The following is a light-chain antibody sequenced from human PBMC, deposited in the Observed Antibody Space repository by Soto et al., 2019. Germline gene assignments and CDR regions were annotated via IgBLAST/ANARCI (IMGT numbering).Light chain of an antibody. V-gene: IGKV3-11*01. Sequence: EIVMTQSPATLSVSPGERATLSCRASQSVSSNLAWYQQKPGQAPRLLIYGASNRATGIPARFSGSGSGTDFTLTISSLEPEDFAIYYCQQRSNWPITFGQGTRLENK. CDR1: QSVSSN. J-gene: IGKJ5*01. CDR2: GAS. CDR3: QQRSNWPIT.